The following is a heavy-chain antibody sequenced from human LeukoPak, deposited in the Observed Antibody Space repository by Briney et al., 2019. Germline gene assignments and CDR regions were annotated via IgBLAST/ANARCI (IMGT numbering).Heavy chain of an antibody. V-gene: IGHV3-64*01. D-gene: IGHD6-6*01. CDR1: GFTFSSYA. CDR3: ARDMSSSSFGPLPK. J-gene: IGHJ4*02. CDR2: ITSTGGST. Sequence: GGSLRLSCAASGFTFSSYAMHWVRQAPGKGLEYVSAITSTGGSTYYANSVKGRFTISRDNSKNTLYLHMGSLRAEDMAVYYCARDMSSSSFGPLPKWGQGTLVTVSS.